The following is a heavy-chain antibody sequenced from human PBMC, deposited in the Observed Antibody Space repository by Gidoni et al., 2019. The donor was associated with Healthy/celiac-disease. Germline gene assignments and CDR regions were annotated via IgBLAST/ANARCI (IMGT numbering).Heavy chain of an antibody. J-gene: IGHJ3*02. D-gene: IGHD3-16*01. CDR1: GFTVSSNY. CDR3: ASLWHLGLFDAFDI. Sequence: EVQLVESGGGLVQPGGSLRLSCAASGFTVSSNYMSWVRQAPGKGLEGVSVNYSGGRTYDADSVKGRFTISRDNSKNTVYLQMNSLGAEDTAVYYCASLWHLGLFDAFDIWGQGTMVTVSS. CDR2: NYSGGRT. V-gene: IGHV3-66*01.